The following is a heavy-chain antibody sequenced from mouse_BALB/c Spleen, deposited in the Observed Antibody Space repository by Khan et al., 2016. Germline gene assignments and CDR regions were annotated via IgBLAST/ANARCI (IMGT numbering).Heavy chain of an antibody. D-gene: IGHD1-1*02. J-gene: IGHJ4*01. Sequence: QVQLKESGPGLVAPSQSLSITCTVSGFSLTGYGVNWVRQPPGKGLEWLGMIWGDGSTDYNSALKSRLTITKDNSKSQVFLKMNSLQTEDTARYDCAKVWRDYWGQGTSVTVSS. CDR2: IWGDGST. V-gene: IGHV2-6-7*01. CDR1: GFSLTGYG. CDR3: AKVWRDY.